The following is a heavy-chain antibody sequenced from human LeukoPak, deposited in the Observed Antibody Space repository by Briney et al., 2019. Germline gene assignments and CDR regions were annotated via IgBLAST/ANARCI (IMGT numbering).Heavy chain of an antibody. V-gene: IGHV3-23*01. Sequence: GGSLRLSCAASGFTFSSYAMSWVRQAPGKGLEWVSAISGSGGSTYYADSVKGRSTISRDNSKNTLYLQMNSLRAEDTAVYYCARDRLVGAPPTFYWYFDLWGRGTLVTVSS. CDR1: GFTFSSYA. J-gene: IGHJ2*01. CDR3: ARDRLVGAPPTFYWYFDL. D-gene: IGHD1-26*01. CDR2: ISGSGGST.